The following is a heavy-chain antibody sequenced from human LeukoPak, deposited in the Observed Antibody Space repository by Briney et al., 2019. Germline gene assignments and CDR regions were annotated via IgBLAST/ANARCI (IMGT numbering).Heavy chain of an antibody. CDR1: GFTFSSYS. D-gene: IGHD1-26*01. Sequence: GGSLRLSCAASGFTFSSYSMNWVRQAPGKGLEWVSYISSSSSTIYYADSVKGRFTISRGNAKNSLYLQMNSLRAEDTAVYHCARSGSYAFDYWGQGTLVTVSS. CDR3: ARSGSYAFDY. J-gene: IGHJ4*02. CDR2: ISSSSSTI. V-gene: IGHV3-48*01.